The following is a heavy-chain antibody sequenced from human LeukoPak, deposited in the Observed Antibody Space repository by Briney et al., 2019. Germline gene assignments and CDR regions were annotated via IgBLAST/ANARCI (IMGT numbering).Heavy chain of an antibody. D-gene: IGHD4-17*01. CDR3: ARNPYGDYGY. V-gene: IGHV4-59*01. CDR2: IYHSGSA. CDR1: GVSISSYY. Sequence: PSETLSLTCTVSGVSISSYYWSWIRQPPGKGLEWIGYIYHSGSANYNPSLKSRVTISVDTSRNQFSLKLTSVTAADTAVYYCARNPYGDYGYWGQGTLVTVSS. J-gene: IGHJ4*02.